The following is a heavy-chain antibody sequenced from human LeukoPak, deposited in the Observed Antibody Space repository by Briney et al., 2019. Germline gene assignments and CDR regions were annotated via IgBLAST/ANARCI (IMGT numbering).Heavy chain of an antibody. J-gene: IGHJ4*02. CDR2: INAGNGKT. Sequence: GASVKVSCKPSGYTFISHPMHWVRQAPGQRLEWMGWINAGNGKTEYSQKFQGRVTITRGTSASTVYMELNSLRSEDTAMYYCARDRYYGSDGRFNYFDYWGQGTPLTVSS. CDR3: ARDRYYGSDGRFNYFDY. D-gene: IGHD3-10*01. V-gene: IGHV1-3*01. CDR1: GYTFISHP.